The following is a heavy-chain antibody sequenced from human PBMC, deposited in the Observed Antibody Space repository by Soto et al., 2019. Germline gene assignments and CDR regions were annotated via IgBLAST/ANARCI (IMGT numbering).Heavy chain of an antibody. V-gene: IGHV5-51*01. D-gene: IGHD2-15*01. CDR1: GYSFTSYW. CDR2: IYPGDSDT. J-gene: IGHJ3*02. Sequence: PGESLKISCKGSGYSFTSYWIGWVRQMPGKGLEWMGIIYPGDSDTRYSPSFQGQVTISADKSISTAYLQWSSLKASDTAMYYCARLSDAYCSGGSCYSDAFDIWGQGTMVTVSS. CDR3: ARLSDAYCSGGSCYSDAFDI.